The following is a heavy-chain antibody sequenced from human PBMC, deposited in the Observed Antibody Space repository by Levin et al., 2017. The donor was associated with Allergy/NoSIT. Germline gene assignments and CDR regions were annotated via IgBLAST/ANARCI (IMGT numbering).Heavy chain of an antibody. Sequence: GGSLRLSCAASGFTFSNYGIHWVRQVPGKGLDWVAVISSDGSKKYYEDSVKGRFTMSRDDSKNTVYLQMNSLRAEDTAVYYCARDQWGGGCSSISGSHFDYWGQGTLVTVSS. CDR3: ARDQWGGGCSSISGSHFDY. CDR2: ISSDGSKK. CDR1: GFTFSNYG. J-gene: IGHJ4*02. V-gene: IGHV3-33*01. D-gene: IGHD2-2*01.